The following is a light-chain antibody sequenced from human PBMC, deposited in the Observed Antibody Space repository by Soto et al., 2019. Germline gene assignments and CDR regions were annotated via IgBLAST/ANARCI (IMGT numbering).Light chain of an antibody. J-gene: IGKJ1*01. Sequence: DIQMTQSPSYVSASVGDRVTITCRASQGIKNWLAWYQQTPGKAPNLLIYTGSSLQSGVPSRFSGRGFGAEFSLTISSLQTDDFATYYCQQYNSYSATFGQGTKVDIK. CDR2: TGS. CDR1: QGIKNW. V-gene: IGKV1D-16*01. CDR3: QQYNSYSAT.